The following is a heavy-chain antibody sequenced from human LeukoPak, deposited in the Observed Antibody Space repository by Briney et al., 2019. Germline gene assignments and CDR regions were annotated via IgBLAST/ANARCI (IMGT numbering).Heavy chain of an antibody. V-gene: IGHV4-39*07. CDR2: IYYSGST. CDR1: GGSISSSSYY. J-gene: IGHJ4*02. Sequence: PSETPSLTCTVSGGSISSSSYYWGWIRQPPGKGLEWIGSIYYSGSTYYNPSLKSRVTISVDTSKNQFSLKLSSVTAADTAVYYCARGFNDYVWGSYRPYYFDYWGQGTLVTVSS. D-gene: IGHD3-16*02. CDR3: ARGFNDYVWGSYRPYYFDY.